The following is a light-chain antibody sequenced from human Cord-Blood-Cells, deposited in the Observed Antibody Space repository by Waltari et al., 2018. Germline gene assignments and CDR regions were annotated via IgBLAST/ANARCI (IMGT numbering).Light chain of an antibody. V-gene: IGKV3-20*01. CDR1: QSVSSSY. CDR3: QQYGSSPT. CDR2: GAS. Sequence: VLTQSPGTVSLSPGYRPTLSCRASQSVSSSYLAWYQPKPGQAPRLLSYGASSRATGIPDRLSGSGSGTDFTVTISRLEPEDVAVYYCQQYGSSPTFGQGTKVEIK. J-gene: IGKJ1*01.